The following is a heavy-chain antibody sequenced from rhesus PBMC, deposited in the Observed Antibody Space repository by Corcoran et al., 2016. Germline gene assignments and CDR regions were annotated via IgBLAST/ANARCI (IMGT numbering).Heavy chain of an antibody. CDR3: AREATVRGNRFDV. J-gene: IGHJ5-1*01. CDR2: ITPNRGNR. D-gene: IGHD3-9*01. Sequence: QVQLVQSGAEIKQPGASVKLSCKTTGYNFTTYYIHRVRQAPGQGLEWIGLITPNRGNRASARASDDRVTLPTDTSKNTCYIGLSSLGSEGTAVYYCAREATVRGNRFDVWDPGVLVTVSS. CDR1: GYNFTTYY. V-gene: IGHV1-180*01.